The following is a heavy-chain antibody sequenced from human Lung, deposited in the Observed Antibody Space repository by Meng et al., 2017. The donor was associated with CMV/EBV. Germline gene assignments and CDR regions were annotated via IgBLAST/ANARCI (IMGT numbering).Heavy chain of an antibody. D-gene: IGHD5-24*01. CDR1: GDSVSSNSAA. CDR3: ARVTDGYNLQGMDV. V-gene: IGHV6-1*01. CDR2: TYYRSKWYN. J-gene: IGHJ6*02. Sequence: SQXXXLTXAISGDSVSSNSAAWNWIRQSPSRGLEWLGRTYYRSKWYNDYAVSVKSRITINPDTSKNQFSLQLNSVTPEDTAVYYCARVTDGYNLQGMDVRGQGTTVTVFS.